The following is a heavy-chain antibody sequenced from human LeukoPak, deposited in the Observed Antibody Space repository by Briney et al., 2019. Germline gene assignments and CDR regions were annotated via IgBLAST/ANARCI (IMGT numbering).Heavy chain of an antibody. J-gene: IGHJ6*03. Sequence: SQTLSLTCTVSGASISSDGFYWSWSRQLPGKGLEGIGYIYYTGFTYCKPSLKSRVTMSVDTSQNQFSLRMSSMTAADTAVYYCARAGLGIENYYYYMDVWGKGTTVTVSS. CDR2: IYYTGFT. CDR1: GASISSDGFY. V-gene: IGHV4-31*03. CDR3: ARAGLGIENYYYYMDV. D-gene: IGHD1-14*01.